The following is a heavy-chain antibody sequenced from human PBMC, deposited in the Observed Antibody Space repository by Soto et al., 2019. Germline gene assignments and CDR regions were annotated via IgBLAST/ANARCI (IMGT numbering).Heavy chain of an antibody. V-gene: IGHV1-69*13. CDR2: IIPIFGTA. Sequence: SVQVSSKASGGTFSSYAISWVRQAPGQGLEWMGGIIPIFGTANYAQKFQGRVTITADESTSTAYMELSSLSSEDTAVYFCATPPVRGMDVLCQGTTLTISS. CDR1: GGTFSSYA. J-gene: IGHJ6*02. CDR3: ATPPVRGMDV. D-gene: IGHD1-1*01.